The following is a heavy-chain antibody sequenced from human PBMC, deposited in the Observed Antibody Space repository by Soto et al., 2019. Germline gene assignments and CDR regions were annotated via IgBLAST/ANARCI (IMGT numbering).Heavy chain of an antibody. CDR1: GFTFSSYG. V-gene: IGHV3-30*18. CDR3: AKGVVPAAIYYFDY. D-gene: IGHD2-2*01. Sequence: PGGSLRLSCAASGFTFSSYGMHWVRQAPGKGLEWVAVISYDGSNKYYADSVKGRFTISRDNSKNTLYLQMNSLRAEDTAVYYCAKGVVPAAIYYFDYWGQGTLVTVSS. CDR2: ISYDGSNK. J-gene: IGHJ4*02.